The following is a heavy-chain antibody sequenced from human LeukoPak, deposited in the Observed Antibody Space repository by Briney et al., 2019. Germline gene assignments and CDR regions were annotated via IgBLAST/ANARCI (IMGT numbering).Heavy chain of an antibody. CDR3: AREEVVPAAYYYYYYMDV. V-gene: IGHV3-7*01. CDR1: GFTFSSYW. Sequence: GGSLRLSCAASGFTFSSYWMSWVRQAPGKGLEWVANIKQDGSEKYYVDSVKGRFTISRDNTKNSLYLQKNSLRAEDTAVYYCAREEVVPAAYYYYYYMDVWGKGTTVTVSS. CDR2: IKQDGSEK. J-gene: IGHJ6*03. D-gene: IGHD2-2*01.